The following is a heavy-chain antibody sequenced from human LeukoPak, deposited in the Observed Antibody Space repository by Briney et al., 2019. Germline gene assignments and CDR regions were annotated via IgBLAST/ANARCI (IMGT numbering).Heavy chain of an antibody. CDR1: GGSISSSSYY. V-gene: IGHV4-39*01. J-gene: IGHJ3*02. D-gene: IGHD3-3*01. CDR2: IYYSGST. CDR3: ARQTRVLEKPFDI. Sequence: TSETLSLTCTVSGGSISSSSYYWGWIRQPPGKGLEWIGSIYYSGSTYYNPSLKSRVTISVDTSKNQFSLKLSSVTAADTAMYYCARQTRVLEKPFDIWGQGTMVTVSS.